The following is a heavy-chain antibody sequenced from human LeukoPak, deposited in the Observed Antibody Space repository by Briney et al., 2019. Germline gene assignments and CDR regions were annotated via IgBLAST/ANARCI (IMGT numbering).Heavy chain of an antibody. CDR2: IYYSGST. J-gene: IGHJ5*02. Sequence: PSETLSLTCTVSGGSIGSYYWSWIRQPPGKGLEWIGYIYYSGSTNYNPSLKSRVTISVDTSKNQFSLKLSSVTAADTAVYYCARTLWFGELKVWFDPWGQGTLVTVSS. CDR3: ARTLWFGELKVWFDP. CDR1: GGSIGSYY. D-gene: IGHD3-10*01. V-gene: IGHV4-59*08.